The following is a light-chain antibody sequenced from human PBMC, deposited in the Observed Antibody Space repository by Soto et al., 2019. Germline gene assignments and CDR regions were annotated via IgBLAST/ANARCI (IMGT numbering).Light chain of an antibody. J-gene: IGKJ1*01. CDR3: QQYGSSLRT. CDR2: GAS. V-gene: IGKV3-20*01. Sequence: ELVLTHSPGTLSLSPGERATLSCRASQSVSSSYLAWYQQKPGQAPRLLIYGASSRATGIPDRFSGSGSGTDFTLTISRLEPEDFAVYYCQQYGSSLRTFGQGTKVDIK. CDR1: QSVSSSY.